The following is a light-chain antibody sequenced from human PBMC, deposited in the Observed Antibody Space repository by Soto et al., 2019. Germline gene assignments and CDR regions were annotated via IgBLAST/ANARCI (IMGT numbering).Light chain of an antibody. CDR2: GVT. V-gene: IGLV2-14*01. Sequence: QSALTQPASVSGSPGQSITISCTGTSSDAGGYNYVSWYQQHPGIAPKLLIYGVTNRPSGVSTRFSGSKSGNTASLTISGLQAEDEADYHCSSYTSASTLLYLFGTGTKVTVL. J-gene: IGLJ1*01. CDR1: SSDAGGYNY. CDR3: SSYTSASTLLYL.